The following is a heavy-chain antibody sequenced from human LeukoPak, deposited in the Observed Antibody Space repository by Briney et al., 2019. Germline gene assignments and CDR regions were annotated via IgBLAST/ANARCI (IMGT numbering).Heavy chain of an antibody. CDR2: ISSSSSYI. V-gene: IGHV3-21*01. CDR3: ARSQSMAAASY. CDR1: GFTFSSYS. Sequence: GGSLRLSCAASGFTFSSYSMNWVRQAPGKGLEWVSSISSSSSYIYYADSVKGRFTISRDNAKNSLYLQMNSLRAEDSAVYYCARSQSMAAASYWGQGTLVTVSS. D-gene: IGHD6-13*01. J-gene: IGHJ4*02.